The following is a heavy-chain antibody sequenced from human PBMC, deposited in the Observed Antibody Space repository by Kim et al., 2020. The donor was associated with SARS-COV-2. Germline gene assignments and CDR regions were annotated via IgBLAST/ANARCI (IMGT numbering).Heavy chain of an antibody. Sequence: GGSLRLSCAASGFTFSSYAMHWVRQAPGKGLEWVAVISYDGSNKYYADSVKGRFTISRDNSKNTLYLQMNSLRAEDTAVYYCAPGGDGAFDIWGQGTMVTVSS. CDR2: ISYDGSNK. CDR3: APGGDGAFDI. J-gene: IGHJ3*02. CDR1: GFTFSSYA. V-gene: IGHV3-30-3*01. D-gene: IGHD3-16*01.